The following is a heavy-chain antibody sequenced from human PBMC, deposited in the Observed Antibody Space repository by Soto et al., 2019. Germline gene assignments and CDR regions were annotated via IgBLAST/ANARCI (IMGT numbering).Heavy chain of an antibody. J-gene: IGHJ6*03. CDR2: ISSSGSTI. D-gene: IGHD1-1*01. V-gene: IGHV3-11*01. Sequence: GGSLRLSWAASGFTFSDYYMSWIRQAPGKGLEWVSYISSSGSTIYYADSVKGRFTISRDNAKNSLYLQMNSLRAEDTAVYYCARTLERRTYYYYYYMDVWGKGTTVTVSS. CDR3: ARTLERRTYYYYYYMDV. CDR1: GFTFSDYY.